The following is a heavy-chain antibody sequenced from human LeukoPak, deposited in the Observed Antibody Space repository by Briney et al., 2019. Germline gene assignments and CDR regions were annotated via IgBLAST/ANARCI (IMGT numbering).Heavy chain of an antibody. CDR3: TRGQCTSTSCSRFDP. D-gene: IGHD2-2*01. V-gene: IGHV3-11*04. Sequence: GGSLRLSCAASGFTFSDYYMSWIRQAPGKGLEWVSYISSSSSTIYYADSVKGRFTISRDNAKNSLYLQMNSLRAEDTAVYYCTRGQCTSTSCSRFDPWGQGTLVTVSS. J-gene: IGHJ5*02. CDR2: ISSSSSTI. CDR1: GFTFSDYY.